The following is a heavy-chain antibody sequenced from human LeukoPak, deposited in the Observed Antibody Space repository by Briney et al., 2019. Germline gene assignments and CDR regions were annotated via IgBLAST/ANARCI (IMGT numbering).Heavy chain of an antibody. CDR2: ISSSGGST. D-gene: IGHD2-15*01. Sequence: GGSLRLSCAASGFTFSSSAMSWVRQVPGKGLEWVSGISSSGGSTYYADSVKGRFTISRDNSKNTLYLQMNSLRAEDTAVYYCAREGGDMWVFDYWGQGTLVTVSS. CDR3: AREGGDMWVFDY. J-gene: IGHJ4*02. CDR1: GFTFSSSA. V-gene: IGHV3-23*01.